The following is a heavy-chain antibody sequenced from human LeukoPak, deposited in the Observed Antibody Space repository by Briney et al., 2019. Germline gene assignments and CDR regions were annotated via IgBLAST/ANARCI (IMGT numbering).Heavy chain of an antibody. CDR2: VIYDGSMQ. D-gene: IGHD7-27*01. V-gene: IGHV3-30*04. J-gene: IGHJ4*02. Sequence: GGSLRLSCLTSGFTFRNYAIHWVRQAPGKGLEWVGVVIYDGSMQYYAESVKGRLTISRDNSKNTVYLQMSSLRPEDTAVYYCGRGHWGLDYWGQGALVTVSS. CDR3: GRGHWGLDY. CDR1: GFTFRNYA.